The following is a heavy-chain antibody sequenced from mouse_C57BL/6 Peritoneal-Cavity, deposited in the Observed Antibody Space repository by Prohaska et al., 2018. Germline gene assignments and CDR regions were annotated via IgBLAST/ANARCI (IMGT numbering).Heavy chain of an antibody. D-gene: IGHD1-1*01. Sequence: EVKLLQSGGGLVQPGGSLKLSCAASGIAFSRYWMSWVRRAPGKGLEWIGEINPDSITINYAPSLKDKFIISRDNAKNTLYLQMSKVRSEHTALYYCARTLPESFDYCGQCTTRTVSS. V-gene: IGHV4-1*01. J-gene: IGHJ2*01. CDR3: ARTLPESFDY. CDR2: INPDSITI. CDR1: GIAFSRYW.